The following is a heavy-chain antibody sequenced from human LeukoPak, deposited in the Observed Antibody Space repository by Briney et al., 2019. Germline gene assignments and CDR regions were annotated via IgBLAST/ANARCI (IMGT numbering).Heavy chain of an antibody. D-gene: IGHD3-10*01. CDR1: GSSFSGYE. V-gene: IGHV3-48*03. Sequence: GRSLRLSFAPFGSSFSGYETSWVRQAPGKGLEWVSYISSSGSKIYYADSVKGRFTNSRDNAKNSLDLQMNSLRAEDTAVYYCARVFGGAVADYWGQGTLVTVSS. J-gene: IGHJ4*02. CDR3: ARVFGGAVADY. CDR2: ISSSGSKI.